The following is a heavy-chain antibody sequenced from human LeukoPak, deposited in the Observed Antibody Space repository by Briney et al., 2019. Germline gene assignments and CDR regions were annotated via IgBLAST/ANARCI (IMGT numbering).Heavy chain of an antibody. CDR1: GGSISSYY. CDR2: IYTSGST. CDR3: AKESSSDPYYYYGMDV. D-gene: IGHD6-6*01. V-gene: IGHV4-4*07. Sequence: SETLSLTCTVSGGSISSYYWSWIRQPAGQGLEWIGRIYTSGSTNYNPSLKSRVTMSVDTSKNQFSLKLSSVTAADTAVYSCAKESSSDPYYYYGMDVWGQGTTVTVSS. J-gene: IGHJ6*02.